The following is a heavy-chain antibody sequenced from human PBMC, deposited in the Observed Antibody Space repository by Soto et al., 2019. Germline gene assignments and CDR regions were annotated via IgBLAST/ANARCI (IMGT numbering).Heavy chain of an antibody. Sequence: EVQLVESGGGLVQPGGSPRLSCAASGFTVSSNYMSWVRQAPGKGLAWVSVIYNGGSTYYADSVKGRFTISRDNSKNTLYLQMNSLRAEDTAVYSCARDRIPTGMDVWGQGTTVTVSS. V-gene: IGHV3-66*01. CDR2: IYNGGST. CDR3: ARDRIPTGMDV. J-gene: IGHJ6*02. CDR1: GFTVSSNY.